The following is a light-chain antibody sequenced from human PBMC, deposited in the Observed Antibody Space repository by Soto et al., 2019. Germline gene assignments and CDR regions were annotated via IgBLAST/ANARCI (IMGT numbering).Light chain of an antibody. CDR3: QHYNSYSEA. J-gene: IGKJ1*01. CDR1: QSVGGF. CDR2: DTS. Sequence: EIVLTQSPATLSLSPGERATLSCRASQSVGGFLAWYQQKSGQAPRLLIYDTSKRATGIPARFSGSGSGTDFTLTISSLEPEDFAIYYCQHYNSYSEAFGQGTKVDIK. V-gene: IGKV3-11*01.